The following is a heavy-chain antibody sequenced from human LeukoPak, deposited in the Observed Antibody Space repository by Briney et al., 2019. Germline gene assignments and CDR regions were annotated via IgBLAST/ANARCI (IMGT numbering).Heavy chain of an antibody. CDR1: GFMFSDYY. V-gene: IGHV3-23*01. D-gene: IGHD1-26*01. CDR3: AKGGKWDVTPFDY. CDR2: ISGGGGST. J-gene: IGHJ4*02. Sequence: GGSLRLSCAASGFMFSDYYIFWIRQAPGKGLEWVSTISGGGGSTYYADSVKGRFTISRDNSKNTLYLQVNSLRAEDTAVYYCAKGGKWDVTPFDYWGQGTLVTVSS.